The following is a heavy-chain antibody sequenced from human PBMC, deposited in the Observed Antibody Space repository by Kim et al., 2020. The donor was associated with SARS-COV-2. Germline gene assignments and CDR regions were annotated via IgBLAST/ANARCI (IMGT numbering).Heavy chain of an antibody. Sequence: GGSLRLSCAASGFTFDDYTMHWVRQAPGKGLEWVSLISWDGGSTYYADSVKGRFTISRDNSKNSLYLQMNSLRTEDTALYYCAKDSSSGWRPYGIDVWGQGTTVTVSS. CDR3: AKDSSSGWRPYGIDV. CDR1: GFTFDDYT. J-gene: IGHJ6*02. V-gene: IGHV3-43*01. D-gene: IGHD6-19*01. CDR2: ISWDGGST.